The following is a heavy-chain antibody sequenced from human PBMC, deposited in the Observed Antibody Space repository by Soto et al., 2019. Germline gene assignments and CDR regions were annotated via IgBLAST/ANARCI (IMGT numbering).Heavy chain of an antibody. Sequence: GESLKISCKGSGYSFTSYWIGWVRQMPGKGLEWMGIIYPGDSDTRYSPSFQGQVTISADKSISTAYLQWSSLKASDTAMYYCARLLVVPAATRYYYYGMDVWGQGTTVTVSS. CDR2: IYPGDSDT. V-gene: IGHV5-51*01. CDR1: GYSFTSYW. J-gene: IGHJ6*02. CDR3: ARLLVVPAATRYYYYGMDV. D-gene: IGHD2-2*01.